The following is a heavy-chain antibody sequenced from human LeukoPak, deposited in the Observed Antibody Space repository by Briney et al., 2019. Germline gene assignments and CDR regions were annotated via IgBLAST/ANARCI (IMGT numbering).Heavy chain of an antibody. Sequence: GASVKVSCKASGFTFTSSAVQWVRQARGQRLEWIGWIVVGSGNTNYAQKFQERVTITRDMSTSTAYMELSSLRSEDTAVYYCAADSKYYYDSSGYGFDYWGQGTLVTVSS. CDR3: AADSKYYYDSSGYGFDY. J-gene: IGHJ4*02. CDR1: GFTFTSSA. D-gene: IGHD3-22*01. V-gene: IGHV1-58*01. CDR2: IVVGSGNT.